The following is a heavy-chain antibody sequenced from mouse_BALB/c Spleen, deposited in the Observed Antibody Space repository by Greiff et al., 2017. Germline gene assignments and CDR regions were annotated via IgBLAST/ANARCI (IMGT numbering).Heavy chain of an antibody. D-gene: IGHD1-1*01. CDR2: ISYSGST. CDR3: ARNYYGSSYWYFDV. J-gene: IGHJ1*01. V-gene: IGHV3-2*02. CDR1: GFSITSDYA. Sequence: VQLKESGPGLVKPSQSLSLTCTVTGFSITSDYAWNWIRQFPGNKLEWMVYISYSGSTSYNPSPKSRISITRDTSKNQFFLLLNSVTTEDTATYYCARNYYGSSYWYFDVWGAGTTVTVSS.